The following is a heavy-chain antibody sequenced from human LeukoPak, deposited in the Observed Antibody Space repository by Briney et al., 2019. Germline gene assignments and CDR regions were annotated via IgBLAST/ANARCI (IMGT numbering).Heavy chain of an antibody. CDR3: AKDSSYYYDSSGYYGY. CDR1: GFTFDDYA. J-gene: IGHJ4*02. D-gene: IGHD3-22*01. Sequence: PGGSLRLSCAASGFTFDDYAMSWVRQAPGKGLEWVSAISGSGGSTYYADSVKGRFTISRDNSKNTLYLQMNSLRAEDTAVYYCAKDSSYYYDSSGYYGYWGQGTLVTVSS. V-gene: IGHV3-23*01. CDR2: ISGSGGST.